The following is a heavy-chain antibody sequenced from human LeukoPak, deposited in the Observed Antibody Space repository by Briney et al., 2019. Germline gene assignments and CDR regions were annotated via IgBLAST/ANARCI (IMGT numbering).Heavy chain of an antibody. CDR3: AKVRVGTAHFDY. CDR1: GFTFSSYG. J-gene: IGHJ4*02. CDR2: ISHDGRNN. V-gene: IGHV3-30*18. D-gene: IGHD2-15*01. Sequence: PGRSLRLSCAASGFTFSSYGMHWVRQAPGKGLEWVVVISHDGRNNNYADSVKGRFTISRDNSKNTLYLQMNSLRPEDTAVYYCAKVRVGTAHFDYWGQGTLVTVSS.